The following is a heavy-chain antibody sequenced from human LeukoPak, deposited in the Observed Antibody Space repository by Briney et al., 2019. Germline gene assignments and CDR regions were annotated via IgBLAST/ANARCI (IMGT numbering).Heavy chain of an antibody. D-gene: IGHD3/OR15-3a*01. CDR2: IYHSGIP. CDR1: GGSISNHY. CDR3: AKSDGLHVDL. Sequence: PSETLSLTCTVSGGSISNHYWSWIRQSPEKGLEWIGYIYHSGIPTYNPSLKSRVTISVDTSKNQFSLKLSSVTAADTALYYCAKSDGLHVDLWGQGTLVTVSS. V-gene: IGHV4-59*11. J-gene: IGHJ5*02.